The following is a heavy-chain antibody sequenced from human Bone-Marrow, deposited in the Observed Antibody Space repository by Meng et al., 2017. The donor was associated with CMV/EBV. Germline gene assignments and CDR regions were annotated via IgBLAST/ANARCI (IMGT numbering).Heavy chain of an antibody. CDR1: GFTFDDYA. V-gene: IGHV3-9*01. J-gene: IGHJ4*02. Sequence: SLKISCAASGFTFDDYAMHWVRQAPGKGLEWVSGISWNSGSIGYADSVKGRFTISRDNAKNSLYLQMNSLRAEDTAVYYCVRGSGHTVDYWGQGDLVTVAS. D-gene: IGHD3-16*01. CDR3: VRGSGHTVDY. CDR2: ISWNSGSI.